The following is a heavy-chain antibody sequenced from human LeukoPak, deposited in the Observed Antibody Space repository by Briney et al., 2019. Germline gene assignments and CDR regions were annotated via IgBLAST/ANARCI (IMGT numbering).Heavy chain of an antibody. V-gene: IGHV1-46*01. CDR3: ARDGRFLEWLEEVVRGYYMDV. CDR1: GYTFTSYY. D-gene: IGHD3-3*01. Sequence: ASVKVSCKASGYTFTSYYMHWVRQAPGQGLEWMGIIKPSSGSTSYAQKFQGRITMTRDTSTSTVYMELSSLRSEDTAVYYCARDGRFLEWLEEVVRGYYMDVWGKGTTVTVSS. J-gene: IGHJ6*03. CDR2: IKPSSGST.